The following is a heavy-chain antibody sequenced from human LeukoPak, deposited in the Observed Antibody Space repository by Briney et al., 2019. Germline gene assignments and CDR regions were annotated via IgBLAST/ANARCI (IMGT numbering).Heavy chain of an antibody. D-gene: IGHD5-18*01. CDR2: IYYSGST. CDR3: ARRGQLWLIDY. CDR1: GGSISSSSYY. J-gene: IGHJ4*02. V-gene: IGHV4-39*01. Sequence: SETLSLTCTVSGGSISSSSYYWGWIRQPPGKGLEWIGSIYYSGSTYYNPSLKSRVTISVDTSKNQFSLKLSSVTAADTAVYYCARRGQLWLIDYWGQGTLVTVSS.